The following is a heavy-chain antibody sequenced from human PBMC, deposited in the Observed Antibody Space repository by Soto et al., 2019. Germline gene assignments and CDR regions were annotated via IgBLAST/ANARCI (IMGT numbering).Heavy chain of an antibody. CDR1: GGSFSGYY. Sequence: PSETLSLTCAVYGGSFSGYYWSWIRQPPGKGLEWIGEINHSGSTNYNPSLKSRVTISVDTSKNQFSLKLSSVTAADTAVYYCARGRGIQLWGQGTLVTVS. CDR2: INHSGST. D-gene: IGHD5-18*01. J-gene: IGHJ4*02. V-gene: IGHV4-34*01. CDR3: ARGRGIQL.